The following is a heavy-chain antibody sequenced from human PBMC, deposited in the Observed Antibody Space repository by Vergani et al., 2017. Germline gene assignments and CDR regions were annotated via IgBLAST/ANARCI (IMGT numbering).Heavy chain of an antibody. CDR2: ISYDGSNK. CDR1: GFTFSSYA. D-gene: IGHD3-10*01. CDR3: ARERTRVRGASLFDY. J-gene: IGHJ4*02. Sequence: QVQLVESGGGVVQPGRSLRLSCAASGFTFSSYAMHWVRQAPGKGLEWVAVISYDGSNKYYADSVKGRFTISRDNSKNTLYLQMNSLRAEDTAVYYCARERTRVRGASLFDYWGQGTLVTVSS. V-gene: IGHV3-30-3*01.